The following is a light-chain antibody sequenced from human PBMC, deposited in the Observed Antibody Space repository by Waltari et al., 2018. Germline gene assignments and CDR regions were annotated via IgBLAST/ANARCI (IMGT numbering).Light chain of an antibody. J-gene: IGLJ2*01. V-gene: IGLV2-14*01. CDR2: DVT. Sequence: SALTQPDSVSGSPGQSITISCSGFSSDSGAYESVSWYQQNPGKAPKVIIYDVTSRPSGVSNRFSGSKSGSSASLTISGLQPEDEADYYCSSFTTSTTGIFGGGTRLTVL. CDR1: SSDSGAYES. CDR3: SSFTTSTTGI.